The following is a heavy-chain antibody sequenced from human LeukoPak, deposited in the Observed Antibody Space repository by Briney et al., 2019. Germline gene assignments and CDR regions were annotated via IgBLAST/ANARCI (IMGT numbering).Heavy chain of an antibody. CDR3: AGRYDSSGYPLH. CDR2: ISSSSSTI. Sequence: EAGGSLRLSCAASGFIFSSYSMNWVRQAPGKGLEWVSYISSSSSTIYYADSVKGRFTISRDNAKNSLYLQMNSLRAEDTAVYYCAGRYDSSGYPLHWGQGTLVTVSS. V-gene: IGHV3-48*01. J-gene: IGHJ4*02. D-gene: IGHD3-22*01. CDR1: GFIFSSYS.